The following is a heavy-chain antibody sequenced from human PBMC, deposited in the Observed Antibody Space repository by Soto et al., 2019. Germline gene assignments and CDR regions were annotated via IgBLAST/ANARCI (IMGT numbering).Heavy chain of an antibody. CDR3: ARAVYCGDDCYSYGMVV. Sequence: QVQVVQSGAEVKKPGASVKISCKTSGYSLTDDYLHWVRQAPGQGLERLGWINPHRGSTNFAQKFLGRVSMTRDTSIRTAYMELFSLTSDDTAIYYSARAVYCGDDCYSYGMVVWGQGTTVTVSS. J-gene: IGHJ6*02. D-gene: IGHD2-21*02. CDR1: GYSLTDDY. V-gene: IGHV1-2*02. CDR2: INPHRGST.